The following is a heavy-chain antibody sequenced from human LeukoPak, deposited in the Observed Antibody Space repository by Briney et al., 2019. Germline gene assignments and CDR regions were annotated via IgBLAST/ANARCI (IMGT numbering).Heavy chain of an antibody. CDR3: ATDRNDPWHSSSWHYGMDV. J-gene: IGHJ6*02. V-gene: IGHV3-7*01. Sequence: GGSLRLSCAASGFSFSRYWMSWVRQAPGKGLEWVASINPDGSERNYVESVRGRFTISRDNAKNSLYLQMNSLRAEDMAVYYCATDRNDPWHSSSWHYGMDVWGQGTTVTVSS. D-gene: IGHD6-13*01. CDR1: GFSFSRYW. CDR2: INPDGSER.